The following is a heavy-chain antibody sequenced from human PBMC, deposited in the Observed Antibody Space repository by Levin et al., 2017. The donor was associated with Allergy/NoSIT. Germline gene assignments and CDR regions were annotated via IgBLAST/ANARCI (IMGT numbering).Heavy chain of an antibody. Sequence: PSETLSLTCAVYGGSFSGYYWSWIRQPPGKGLEWIGEINHSGSTNYNPSLKSRVTISVDTSKNQFSLKLSSVTAADTAVYYCARGGEDIAAAGDAFDSWGQGTMVTVSS. CDR1: GGSFSGYY. V-gene: IGHV4-34*01. CDR3: ARGGEDIAAAGDAFDS. CDR2: INHSGST. D-gene: IGHD6-13*01. J-gene: IGHJ3*02.